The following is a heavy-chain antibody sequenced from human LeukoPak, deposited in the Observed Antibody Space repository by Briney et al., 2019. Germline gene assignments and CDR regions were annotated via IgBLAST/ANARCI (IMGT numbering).Heavy chain of an antibody. D-gene: IGHD2-2*01. CDR2: IIPIFGAA. J-gene: IGHJ4*02. V-gene: IGHV1-69*05. CDR1: GGTFSSYA. Sequence: SVKVSCKASGGTFSSYAISWVRQAPGQGLEWMGRIIPIFGAANYAQKFQGRVTITTDESTSTAYMELSSLRSEGTAVYYCAREANHCSSTSCHFDYWGQGTLVTVSS. CDR3: AREANHCSSTSCHFDY.